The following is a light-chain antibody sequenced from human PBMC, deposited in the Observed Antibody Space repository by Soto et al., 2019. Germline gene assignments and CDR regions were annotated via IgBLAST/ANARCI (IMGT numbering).Light chain of an antibody. CDR3: SSYTSSRSYV. Sequence: HSALTQPASVSGSPGQSITISCTGTSRDVGGYNYVSWYQQHPGKAPKLMIYDVSNRPSGVSNRFSGSKSGNTASLTISGLQAEDEADYYCSSYTSSRSYVFGTGTKVTVL. J-gene: IGLJ1*01. CDR2: DVS. V-gene: IGLV2-14*01. CDR1: SRDVGGYNY.